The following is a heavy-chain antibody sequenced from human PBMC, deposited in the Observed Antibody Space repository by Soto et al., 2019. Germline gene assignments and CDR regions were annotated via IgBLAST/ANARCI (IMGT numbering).Heavy chain of an antibody. CDR3: AKAVGSHPHKYYFAY. CDR1: GFTFSSYW. Sequence: GGSLRLSCAASGFTFSSYWMIWVRQAPGKGLEWVAAIRQSGRRKYYVDSVKGRFTISRDNAKNSLYLQMNSLRAEDTAVYYCAKAVGSHPHKYYFAYWGQGTLVTVSS. D-gene: IGHD3-16*02. V-gene: IGHV3-7*03. CDR2: IRQSGRRK. J-gene: IGHJ4*02.